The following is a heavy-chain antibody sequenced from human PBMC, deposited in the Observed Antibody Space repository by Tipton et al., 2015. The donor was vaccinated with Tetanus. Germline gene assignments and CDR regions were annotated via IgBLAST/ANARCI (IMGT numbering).Heavy chain of an antibody. D-gene: IGHD2-15*01. CDR3: AREAGCGGGSCFPWDFHN. CDR1: GFIFSSYG. CDR2: SWYDGTDK. J-gene: IGHJ4*02. V-gene: IGHV3-33*01. Sequence: SLRLSCAASGFIFSSYGIHWVRQAPGKGLEWVAVSWYDGTDKYYADSVKGRFTISRDNSKNPLYLQMNSLRAEDTAVYYCAREAGCGGGSCFPWDFHNWGKGPQVPLSS.